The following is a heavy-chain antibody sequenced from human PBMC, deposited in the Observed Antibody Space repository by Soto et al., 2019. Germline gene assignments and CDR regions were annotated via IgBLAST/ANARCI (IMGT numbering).Heavy chain of an antibody. CDR2: VSAGGDMT. CDR3: ARGDRGGSGSPASYYYSGLDV. D-gene: IGHD3-10*01. CDR1: GVTFSSYA. J-gene: IGHJ6*02. Sequence: DVQLLESGGDLVQPGGSLRLSCAAPGVTFSSYAMSWVRQAPGKGLEWVSSVSAGGDMTYYSDSVKGRFTISRDNSNNALFLQMNSLRAEDTALYYCARGDRGGSGSPASYYYSGLDVWGQGTTVTVSS. V-gene: IGHV3-23*01.